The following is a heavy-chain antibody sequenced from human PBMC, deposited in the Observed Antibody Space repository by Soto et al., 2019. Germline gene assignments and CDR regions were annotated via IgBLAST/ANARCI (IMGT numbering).Heavy chain of an antibody. D-gene: IGHD2-15*01. V-gene: IGHV3-11*01. Sequence: QVQLVESGGGLVKPGGSLRLSCAASGFTFSDFYMTWSRQAPGKGLEWVAYISSSGSTIFYADAVKGRFTISRDNANTSRFRQMRSLRAEDTVVYYCAREYIMNVVGPPGHWGQGTLVTVSS. CDR2: ISSSGSTI. CDR1: GFTFSDFY. CDR3: AREYIMNVVGPPGH. J-gene: IGHJ4*02.